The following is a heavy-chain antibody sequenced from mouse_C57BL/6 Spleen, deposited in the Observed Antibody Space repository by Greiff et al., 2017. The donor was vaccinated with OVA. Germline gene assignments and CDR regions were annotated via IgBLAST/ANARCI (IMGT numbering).Heavy chain of an antibody. J-gene: IGHJ2*01. D-gene: IGHD2-4*01. CDR2: INPNNGGT. V-gene: IGHV1-26*01. CDR1: GYTFTDYY. CDR3: ARGYYDYGGYY. Sequence: VQLQQSGPELVKPGASVKISCKASGYTFTDYYMNWVKQSHGKSLEWIGDINPNNGGTSYNQKFKGKATLTVDKSSSTAYMELRSLTSEDSAVYYCARGYYDYGGYYWGQGTTLTVSS.